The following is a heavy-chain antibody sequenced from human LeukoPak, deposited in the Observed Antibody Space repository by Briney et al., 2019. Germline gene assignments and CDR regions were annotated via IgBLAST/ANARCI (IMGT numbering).Heavy chain of an antibody. CDR2: MWYDGFNK. V-gene: IGHV3-33*01. D-gene: IGHD6-13*01. CDR3: ARDLRAAAVYYYFGMDV. J-gene: IGHJ6*02. CDR1: GFTFSSYG. Sequence: PGRSLRLSCAASGFTFSSYGIHWVRQAPPKGLEWVAVMWYDGFNKDYAESVRGRFTISRDNSYNTLYLQMNSLRAEDTAVYYCARDLRAAAVYYYFGMDVWGQGTTVTVSS.